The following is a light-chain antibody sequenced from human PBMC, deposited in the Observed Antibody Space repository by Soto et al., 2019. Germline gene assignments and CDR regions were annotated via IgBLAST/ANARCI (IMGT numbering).Light chain of an antibody. J-gene: IGLJ1*01. CDR1: SSDVGGYNF. CDR3: SSFSSSITYV. V-gene: IGLV2-14*03. CDR2: DVS. Sequence: QSALTQPASVSGSPGQSITISCTGNSSDVGGYNFVSWYQQHPGKAPKLMIYDVSNRPSEVSNRFSGSKSGNTASLTISGLQAEDEADYYCSSFSSSITYVFGTGTKLTVL.